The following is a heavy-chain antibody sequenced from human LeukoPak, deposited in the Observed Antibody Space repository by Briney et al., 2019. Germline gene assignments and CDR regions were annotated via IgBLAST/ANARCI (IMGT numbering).Heavy chain of an antibody. V-gene: IGHV3-15*01. D-gene: IGHD2-15*01. CDR3: TTANIVVVVAALREVRDY. Sequence: GGSLRLFCAASGFTFSNAWMSWVRQAPGKGLEWVGRIKSKTDGGTTDYAAPVKGRFTISRNDSKNTLYLQMNSLKTEDTAVYYCTTANIVVVVAALREVRDYWGQGTLVTVSS. J-gene: IGHJ4*02. CDR2: IKSKTDGGTT. CDR1: GFTFSNAW.